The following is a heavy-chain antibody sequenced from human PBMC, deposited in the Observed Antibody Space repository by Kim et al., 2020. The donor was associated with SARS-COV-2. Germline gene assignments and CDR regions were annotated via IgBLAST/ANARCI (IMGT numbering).Heavy chain of an antibody. CDR2: IRSKANSYST. D-gene: IGHD3-3*01. J-gene: IGHJ3*02. CDR3: TRASGTKVSVLETFD. CDR1: GFTFSSSA. V-gene: IGHV3-73*01. Sequence: GGSLRLSCAASGFTFSSSAMHWVRQASGKGLEWVGLIRSKANSYSTAYAASVKGRFTISRDDSKTTVYLQMNSLKTEDTAVYYCTRASGTKVSVLETFD.